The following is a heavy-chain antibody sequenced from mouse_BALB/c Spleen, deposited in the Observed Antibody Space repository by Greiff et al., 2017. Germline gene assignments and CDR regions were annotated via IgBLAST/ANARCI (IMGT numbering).Heavy chain of an antibody. CDR3: ARAGNWNFDY. CDR2: ISNGGGST. V-gene: IGHV5-12-2*01. J-gene: IGHJ2*01. CDR1: GFTFSSYT. D-gene: IGHD2-1*01. Sequence: DVMLVESGGGLVQPGGSLKLSCAASGFTFSSYTMSWVRQTPEKRLEWVAYISNGGGSTYYPDTVKGRFTISRDNAKNTLYLQMSSLKSEDTAMYYCARAGNWNFDYWGQGTTLTVSS.